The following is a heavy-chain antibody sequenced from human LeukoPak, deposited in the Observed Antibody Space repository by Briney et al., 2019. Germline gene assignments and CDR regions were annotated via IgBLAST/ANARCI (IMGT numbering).Heavy chain of an antibody. Sequence: PETLSLTCTVSGGSLSSSSSYWGWLRQPPGTGLEWAGCIYYSGSTYYNPSRKSRVTISVDTSNNQSSLWLSSVPAADTAVYYCGRLAAYSGYVFDYWGQGTLVTVSS. CDR1: GGSLSSSSSY. J-gene: IGHJ4*02. V-gene: IGHV4-39*01. CDR3: GRLAAYSGYVFDY. D-gene: IGHD5-12*01. CDR2: IYYSGST.